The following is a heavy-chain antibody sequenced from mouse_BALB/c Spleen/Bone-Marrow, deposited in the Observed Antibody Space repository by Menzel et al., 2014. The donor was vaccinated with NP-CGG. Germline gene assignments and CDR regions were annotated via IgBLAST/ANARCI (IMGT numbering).Heavy chain of an antibody. CDR1: GFTFTDYY. CDR3: ARDNGSSPSYWFFNV. J-gene: IGHJ1*01. D-gene: IGHD1-1*01. V-gene: IGHV7-3*02. CDR2: IRNEANGYTT. Sequence: DVHLVESGGGLVQPGGSLRLSCATSGFTFTDYYMTWVRPPSGKALEWLSFIRNEANGYTTEYSASVKGRFTISRDNSQSILYLQMNTLRPEDSATYYCARDNGSSPSYWFFNVWGAGTTVTVSS.